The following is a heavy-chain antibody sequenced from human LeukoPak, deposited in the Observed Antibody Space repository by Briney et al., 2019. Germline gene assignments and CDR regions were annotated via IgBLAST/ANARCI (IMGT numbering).Heavy chain of an antibody. Sequence: PGGSLRLSCAASGFTFSSYAMSWVRRARGKGLEWVSVISGSGGSTYYADSVKGRFTISRDNSKNTLYLQMNSLRGEDTAVYYCAKADSARGVTLKTTIDYWGQGTLVTVSS. D-gene: IGHD1-14*01. V-gene: IGHV3-23*01. J-gene: IGHJ4*02. CDR1: GFTFSSYA. CDR3: AKADSARGVTLKTTIDY. CDR2: ISGSGGST.